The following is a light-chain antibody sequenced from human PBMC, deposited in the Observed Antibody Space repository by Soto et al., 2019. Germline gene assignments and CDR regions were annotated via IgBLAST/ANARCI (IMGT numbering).Light chain of an antibody. Sequence: DIQMTQSPSSLSASVGDRVTITCRASQDISKSLAWYQQKPGKVPKVLIYAASIFQSGVPARFSGSGSGTDFTLTISSLQPEAVATYYCQKYNSSPLTFGGGTKVEI. J-gene: IGKJ4*01. CDR2: AAS. CDR3: QKYNSSPLT. V-gene: IGKV1-27*01. CDR1: QDISKS.